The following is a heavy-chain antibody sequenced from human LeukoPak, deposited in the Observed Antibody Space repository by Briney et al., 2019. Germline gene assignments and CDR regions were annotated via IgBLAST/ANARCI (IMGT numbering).Heavy chain of an antibody. CDR2: INNDGSST. Sequence: GGSLRLSCAASGFTFSSYGMHWVRQAPGQGLVWVSRINNDGSSTSYADSVKGRFTISRDNSKNTLYLQVNSLRAEDTAVYYCAKGGKWDVTPFDYWGQGTLVTVSS. V-gene: IGHV3-74*01. J-gene: IGHJ4*02. CDR1: GFTFSSYG. D-gene: IGHD1-26*01. CDR3: AKGGKWDVTPFDY.